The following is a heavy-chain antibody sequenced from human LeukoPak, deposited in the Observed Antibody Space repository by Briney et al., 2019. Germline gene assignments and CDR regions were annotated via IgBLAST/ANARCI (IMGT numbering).Heavy chain of an antibody. D-gene: IGHD1-26*01. J-gene: IGHJ4*02. CDR1: GFTFSSYW. CDR3: AKAGAGSGSYHFDY. Sequence: GGSLRLSCAASGFTFSSYWMSWVRQAPGKGLEWVANIKQDGSEKYYVDSVKGRFTISRDNSKNTLYLQMNSLRAEDTAAYYCAKAGAGSGSYHFDYWGQGTLVTVS. V-gene: IGHV3-7*03. CDR2: IKQDGSEK.